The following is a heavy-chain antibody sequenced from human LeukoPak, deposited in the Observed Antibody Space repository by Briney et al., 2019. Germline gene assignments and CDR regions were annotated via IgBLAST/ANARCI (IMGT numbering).Heavy chain of an antibody. D-gene: IGHD3-22*01. CDR1: GFTFSSYA. CDR3: AREIDPTYYYDSSGPIDY. J-gene: IGHJ4*02. CDR2: ISGSGGST. Sequence: GGSLRLSCAASGFTFSSYAMSWVRQAPGKGLEWVSAISGSGGSTYYADSVKGRFTISRDNSKNTLYLQMNSLRAEDTAVYYCAREIDPTYYYDSSGPIDYWGQGTLVTVSS. V-gene: IGHV3-23*01.